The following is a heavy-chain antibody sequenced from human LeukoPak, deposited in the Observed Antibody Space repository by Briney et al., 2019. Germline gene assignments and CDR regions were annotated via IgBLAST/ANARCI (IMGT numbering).Heavy chain of an antibody. CDR2: IYYSGST. CDR1: GGSISSYY. D-gene: IGHD3-22*01. CDR3: ARDPGSDYYDSSGYPYYYYGMDV. V-gene: IGHV4-59*01. J-gene: IGHJ6*02. Sequence: SETLSLTCTVSGGSISSYYWSWIRQPPGKGLEWIGYIYYSGSTYYNPSLKSRVTISVDTSKNQFSLKLSSVTAADTAVYYCARDPGSDYYDSSGYPYYYYGMDVLGQGTTVTVSS.